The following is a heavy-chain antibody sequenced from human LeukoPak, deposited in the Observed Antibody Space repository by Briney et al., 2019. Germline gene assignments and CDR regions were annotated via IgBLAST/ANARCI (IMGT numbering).Heavy chain of an antibody. CDR3: AKEATASYRISAFDV. Sequence: PGGSLRLSCAASGFTFSSYAMSWVRQAPGKGLEWVSAISGSGGSTYYAASVKGRFTISRDNSKSTLYLQLNNLGAEDTALYYCAKEATASYRISAFDVWGHGTMVIVSS. V-gene: IGHV3-23*01. CDR2: ISGSGGST. J-gene: IGHJ3*01. D-gene: IGHD1-14*01. CDR1: GFTFSSYA.